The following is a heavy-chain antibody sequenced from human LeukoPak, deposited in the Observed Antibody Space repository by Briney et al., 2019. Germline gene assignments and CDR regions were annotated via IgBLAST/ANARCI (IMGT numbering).Heavy chain of an antibody. D-gene: IGHD6-6*01. Sequence: ASVKVSCKASGYTFTSYYMHWVRQAPGQGLEWMGIINPSGGSTSYAQKLQGRVTMTRDMSTSTVYMELSSLRSEDKAVYYCARDEYSSSFYVWGKGTTVTVSS. CDR2: INPSGGST. CDR1: GYTFTSYY. CDR3: ARDEYSSSFYV. J-gene: IGHJ6*04. V-gene: IGHV1-46*01.